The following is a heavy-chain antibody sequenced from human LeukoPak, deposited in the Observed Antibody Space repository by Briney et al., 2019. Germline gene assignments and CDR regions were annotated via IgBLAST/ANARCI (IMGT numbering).Heavy chain of an antibody. D-gene: IGHD3-22*01. Sequence: AGGSLRLSCAVSGFTFSAFWMHWVRQAPGKGLVWVSRINSDGSSTTYADSVKGRFTISRDNAKNTLYLQMNSLRAEDTAVYYCARGLVHDTRGYYSDYWGQGTLVTVSS. J-gene: IGHJ4*02. V-gene: IGHV3-74*01. CDR3: ARGLVHDTRGYYSDY. CDR1: GFTFSAFW. CDR2: INSDGSST.